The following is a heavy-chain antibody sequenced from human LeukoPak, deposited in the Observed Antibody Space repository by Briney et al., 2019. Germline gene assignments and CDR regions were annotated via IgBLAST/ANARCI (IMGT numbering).Heavy chain of an antibody. CDR2: IHRSGSP. D-gene: IGHD3-9*01. J-gene: IGHJ2*01. Sequence: SETLSLTCTVSLDSTTSNFWSWVRQPPGKGLEWIGEIHRSGSPNYNPSLQSRVTISIDRSRNQIVLELSSVTAADTAVYYCAAGSGDQREYDILTGYYRSLAGWYFDLWGRGTLVTVSS. CDR3: AAGSGDQREYDILTGYYRSLAGWYFDL. CDR1: LDSTTSNF. V-gene: IGHV4-4*02.